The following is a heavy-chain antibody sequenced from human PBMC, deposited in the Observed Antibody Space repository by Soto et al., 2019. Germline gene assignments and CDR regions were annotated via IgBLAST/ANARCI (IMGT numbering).Heavy chain of an antibody. Sequence: DVQLVESGGGLVRPGGSLRLSCAASGFIYSNYWMNWVRQAPGSGLEWVANINYDGSEKHYVDSVKGRFTISRDNAENSLYLEMNSLRVEDTAVYYCASSYAHWGQGTLVTVSS. V-gene: IGHV3-7*03. CDR2: INYDGSEK. D-gene: IGHD4-17*01. J-gene: IGHJ4*02. CDR1: GFIYSNYW. CDR3: ASSYAH.